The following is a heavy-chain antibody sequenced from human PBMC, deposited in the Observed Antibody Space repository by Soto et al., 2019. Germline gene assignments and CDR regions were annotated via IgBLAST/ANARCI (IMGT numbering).Heavy chain of an antibody. D-gene: IGHD3-3*01. CDR3: AKTITTIGVSSTGRGALLDN. V-gene: IGHV3-30*18. Sequence: VQLVESGGGVVQPGRSLRLSCAASGFTFSVFGMHWVRQAPGKGLEWVAVISNDGNSEHYADSVQGLFTISRDNSKNSFYLQMNSLSVEDTAVYYCAKTITTIGVSSTGRGALLDNWGQGILVSVSS. CDR2: ISNDGNSE. CDR1: GFTFSVFG. J-gene: IGHJ4*02.